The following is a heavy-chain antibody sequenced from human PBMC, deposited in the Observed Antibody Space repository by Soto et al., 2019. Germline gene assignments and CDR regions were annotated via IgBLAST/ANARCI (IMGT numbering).Heavy chain of an antibody. D-gene: IGHD3-3*01. J-gene: IGHJ3*02. CDR3: AKALHRSGYYNPDAFDI. Sequence: GGSLRLSCAASGFTFSSYGMHWVRQAPGKGLEWVAVIWYDGSNKYYADSVKGRFTISRDNSKNTLYLQMNSLRAEDTAVYYCAKALHRSGYYNPDAFDIWGQGTMVTVSS. CDR2: IWYDGSNK. V-gene: IGHV3-33*06. CDR1: GFTFSSYG.